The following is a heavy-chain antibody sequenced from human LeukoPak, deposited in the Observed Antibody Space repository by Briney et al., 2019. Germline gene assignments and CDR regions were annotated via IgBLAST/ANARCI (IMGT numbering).Heavy chain of an antibody. V-gene: IGHV3-30*03. CDR3: ARAAEGGQNFEY. J-gene: IGHJ4*02. Sequence: GGSLRLSCAASGFTVSSNYMSWVRQAPGKGLEWVAVISYDGSNKYYADSVNGRFTISRDNFKNTLYLQMNSLRTEDTAVYFCARAAEGGQNFEYWGQGTLVSVSS. CDR2: ISYDGSNK. CDR1: GFTVSSNY. D-gene: IGHD3-16*01.